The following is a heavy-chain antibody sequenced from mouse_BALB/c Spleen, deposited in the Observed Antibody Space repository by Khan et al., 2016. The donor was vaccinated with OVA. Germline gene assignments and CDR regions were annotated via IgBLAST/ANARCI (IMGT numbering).Heavy chain of an antibody. Sequence: EVKLEESGPGLVKPSQSLSLTCTVTGYSITSNYAWNWIRQFPGNKLEWMGYISYSGSTNYNPSLKSRISITRDTSKNQFFLQLNSVTTEDAATYYCARGNYYGYAMDYWGQGTSLTVSS. V-gene: IGHV3-2*02. D-gene: IGHD1-1*01. CDR1: GYSITSNYA. CDR3: ARGNYYGYAMDY. CDR2: ISYSGST. J-gene: IGHJ4*01.